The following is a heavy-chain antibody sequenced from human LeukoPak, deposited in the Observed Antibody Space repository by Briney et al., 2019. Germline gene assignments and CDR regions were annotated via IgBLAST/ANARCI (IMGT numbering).Heavy chain of an antibody. CDR2: ISSSGSTI. J-gene: IGHJ5*02. CDR3: ARSTPDFWSGYSANWFDP. Sequence: GGSLRLSCAASGFTFSDYYMSWIRQAPGKGLEWVSYISSSGSTIHYADSVKGRFTISRDNAKNSLYLQMSSLRAEDTAVYYCARSTPDFWSGYSANWFDPWGQGTLVTVSS. CDR1: GFTFSDYY. D-gene: IGHD3-3*01. V-gene: IGHV3-11*04.